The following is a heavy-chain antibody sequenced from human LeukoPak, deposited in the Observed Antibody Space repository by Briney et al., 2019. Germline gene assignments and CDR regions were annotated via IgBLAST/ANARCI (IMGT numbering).Heavy chain of an antibody. CDR1: GDDVSSFY. D-gene: IGHD2-15*01. V-gene: IGHV4-59*08. J-gene: IGHJ4*02. CDR2: IHYSGSS. CDR3: VLAPNSNWFDF. Sequence: DPSETLSLTCSVPGDDVSSFYWNWIRQSPGRGLEWIGNIHYSGSSIYNPSLRSRITMSIDTSKRQFFLKLTSVTAADTAVYYCVLAPNSNWFDFWGQGTLVTVSS.